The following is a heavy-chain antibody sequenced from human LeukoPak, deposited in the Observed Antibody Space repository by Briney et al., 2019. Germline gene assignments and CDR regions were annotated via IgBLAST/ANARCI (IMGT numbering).Heavy chain of an antibody. J-gene: IGHJ4*02. CDR1: GFTFSSYS. Sequence: GGSLRLSCAASGFTFSSYSMNWVRQAPGKGLEWVSSISSSSSYIYYADSVKGRFTISRDNAKNSLYLQMNSLRAEDTAVYYCARTDGVAAGTFANFDYWGQGTLVTVSS. CDR2: ISSSSSYI. CDR3: ARTDGVAAGTFANFDY. D-gene: IGHD6-13*01. V-gene: IGHV3-21*01.